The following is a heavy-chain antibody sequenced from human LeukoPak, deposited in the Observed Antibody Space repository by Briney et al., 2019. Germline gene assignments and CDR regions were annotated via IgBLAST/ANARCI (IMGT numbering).Heavy chain of an antibody. J-gene: IGHJ4*02. D-gene: IGHD5-18*01. CDR1: GFTFSNYG. Sequence: GGSLRLSCAASGFTFSNYGMHWVRQAPGKGLEWVAFIRYDGSNKYYAASVKGRFTISRDNPKNTLYLQMNSLRAEDTAVYYCAKDQDTATVFDYWGQGTLVTVSS. CDR2: IRYDGSNK. CDR3: AKDQDTATVFDY. V-gene: IGHV3-30*02.